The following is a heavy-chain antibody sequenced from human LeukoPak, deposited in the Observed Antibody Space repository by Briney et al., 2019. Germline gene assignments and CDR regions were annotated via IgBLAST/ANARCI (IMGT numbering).Heavy chain of an antibody. D-gene: IGHD4-23*01. CDR1: GYTFTGYY. Sequence: ASVKVSCKASGYTFTGYYMHWVRQAPGKGLEWMGGFDPEDGETIYAQKFQGRVTMTEDTSTDTAYMELSSLRSEDTAVYYCATEPSNYGGLDYWGQGTLVTVSS. V-gene: IGHV1-24*01. CDR2: FDPEDGET. J-gene: IGHJ4*02. CDR3: ATEPSNYGGLDY.